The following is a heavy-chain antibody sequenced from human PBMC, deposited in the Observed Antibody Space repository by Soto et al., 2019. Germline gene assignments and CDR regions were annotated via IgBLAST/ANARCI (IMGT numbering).Heavy chain of an antibody. CDR2: ISSSSSTI. CDR1: GFTFSSYS. D-gene: IGHD6-6*01. CDR3: ARPEYSSSSYGMDV. V-gene: IGHV3-48*02. Sequence: GGSLRLSCAASGFTFSSYSMNWVRQAPGKGLEWVSYISSSSSTIYYADSVKGRFTISRDNAKNSLYLQMNSRRDEDTAVYYCARPEYSSSSYGMDVWGQGTTVTVSS. J-gene: IGHJ6*02.